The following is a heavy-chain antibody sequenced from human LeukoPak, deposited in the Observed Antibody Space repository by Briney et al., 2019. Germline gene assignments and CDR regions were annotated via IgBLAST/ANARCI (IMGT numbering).Heavy chain of an antibody. Sequence: PGGSLRLSCAASGFTFSSYSMNWVRQAPGKGLEWVSSISSSSSYIYYADSVKGRFTISRDNAKNSLYLQMNSLRAEDTAVYYCARSRGGCSSTSCYSAAGYGMDAWGQGTTVTVSS. CDR2: ISSSSSYI. V-gene: IGHV3-21*01. J-gene: IGHJ6*02. D-gene: IGHD2-2*01. CDR3: ARSRGGCSSTSCYSAAGYGMDA. CDR1: GFTFSSYS.